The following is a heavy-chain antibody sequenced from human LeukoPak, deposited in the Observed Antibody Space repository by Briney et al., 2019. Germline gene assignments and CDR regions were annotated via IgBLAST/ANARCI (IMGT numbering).Heavy chain of an antibody. V-gene: IGHV1-18*01. D-gene: IGHD3-10*01. CDR1: GYTFTSFG. CDR2: ISPSNGNT. J-gene: IGHJ4*02. Sequence: ASVKVSCKALGYTFTSFGITWVRQAPGQGLEWMGWISPSNGNTNYAQKIQDRVTMTTDRSMNTVSLELRSLKSDDTAVYYCARRGVSGKLDFWGQGTLVPASS. CDR3: ARRGVSGKLDF.